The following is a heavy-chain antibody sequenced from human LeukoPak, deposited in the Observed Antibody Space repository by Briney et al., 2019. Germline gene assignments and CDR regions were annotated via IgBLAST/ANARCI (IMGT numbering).Heavy chain of an antibody. CDR1: GGSISSSSYY. CDR2: IYYSGST. J-gene: IGHJ4*02. CDR3: ARLSDVSSGYPYYFDY. Sequence: SETLSLTCTVSGGSISSSSYYWGWIRQPPGKGLEWIGSIYYSGSTYYNPSLKSRVTISGDTSKNQFSLKLSSVTAADTAVYYCARLSDVSSGYPYYFDYWGQGTLVTVSS. V-gene: IGHV4-39*01. D-gene: IGHD3-22*01.